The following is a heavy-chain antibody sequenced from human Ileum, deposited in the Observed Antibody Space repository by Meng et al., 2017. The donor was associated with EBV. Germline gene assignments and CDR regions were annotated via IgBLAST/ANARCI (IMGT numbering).Heavy chain of an antibody. D-gene: IGHD3-10*01. J-gene: IGHJ1*01. CDR1: CVSITIHNC. CDR2: IPHRGSS. V-gene: IGHV4-4*03. Sequence: QGPLRGSGPAPVRPPEHRPLTCAGSCVSITIHNCWAWARQPPGKGLEWSGEIPHRGSSAYNPALKSRVSMSIDKSKNQFSLKLTSVTAADTAVYHCLRGSGGSVWGQGTLVTVSS. CDR3: LRGSGGSV.